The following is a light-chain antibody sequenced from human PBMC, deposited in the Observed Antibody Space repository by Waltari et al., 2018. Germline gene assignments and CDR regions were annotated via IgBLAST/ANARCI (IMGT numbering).Light chain of an antibody. CDR2: LGS. CDR3: MQALQTPYT. J-gene: IGKJ2*01. V-gene: IGKV2-28*01. CDR1: QSLLHSNGYNY. Sequence: DIVMTQSPLSLSVTPGEAASISCRSSQSLLHSNGYNYLDWYLQRTGQSPQLLIYLGSNLASGVPDRFSGSASGTDFTLKISRVEAEDVVVYYCMQALQTPYTFGQGTKLEIK.